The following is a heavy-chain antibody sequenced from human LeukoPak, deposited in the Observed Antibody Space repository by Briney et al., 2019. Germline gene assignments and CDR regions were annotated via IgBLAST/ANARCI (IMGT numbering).Heavy chain of an antibody. CDR3: ARPLYYYDSSGRNHAFDI. D-gene: IGHD3-22*01. Sequence: SETLSLTCTVSGYSISSGYYWGWIRQPPGKGLEWIGSIYHSGSTYYNPSLKSRVTISVDTSKNQFSLKLSSVTAADTAVYYCARPLYYYDSSGRNHAFDIWGQGTMVTVSS. CDR1: GYSISSGYY. V-gene: IGHV4-38-2*02. J-gene: IGHJ3*02. CDR2: IYHSGST.